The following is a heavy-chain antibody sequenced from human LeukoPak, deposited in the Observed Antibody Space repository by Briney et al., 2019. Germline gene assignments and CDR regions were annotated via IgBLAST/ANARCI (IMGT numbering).Heavy chain of an antibody. D-gene: IGHD6-19*01. Sequence: PGGSLRLSCEVSGFTFSIYWTHWIRQAPGKGLVWASRINNDGSSIGYADSVKGRLTISRDNAKNTLYLQMNSLRAEDTAVYYCTRGMYSSAWSIDYWGQGTLVTVSS. CDR2: INNDGSSI. V-gene: IGHV3-74*01. J-gene: IGHJ4*02. CDR3: TRGMYSSAWSIDY. CDR1: GFTFSIYW.